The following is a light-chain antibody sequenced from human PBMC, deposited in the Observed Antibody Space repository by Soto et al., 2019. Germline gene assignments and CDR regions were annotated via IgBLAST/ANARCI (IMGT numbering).Light chain of an antibody. CDR2: GAS. J-gene: IGKJ1*01. CDR3: QQYGDWPRT. Sequence: TQSPATLSVSPGERVTLSCRASESVRTSLAWYQHKPGRSPSLLMYGASNRATGVPDRFSGSGSGTDFTLTITSLQSDDLAIYYCQQYGDWPRTFGQGTKLEIK. V-gene: IGKV3-15*01. CDR1: ESVRTS.